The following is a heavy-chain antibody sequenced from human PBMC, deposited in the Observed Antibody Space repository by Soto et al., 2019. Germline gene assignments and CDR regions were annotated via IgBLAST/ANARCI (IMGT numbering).Heavy chain of an antibody. V-gene: IGHV5-51*01. Sequence: RGESLKISCKGSGYSFTSYWIGWVRQMPGKGLEWMGIIYPGDSDTRYSPSFQGQVTISADKSISTAYLQWSSLKASDTAMYYCAFLRGPGDYYYGMDVWGQGTTVPVSS. CDR2: IYPGDSDT. CDR3: AFLRGPGDYYYGMDV. J-gene: IGHJ6*02. D-gene: IGHD3-10*01. CDR1: GYSFTSYW.